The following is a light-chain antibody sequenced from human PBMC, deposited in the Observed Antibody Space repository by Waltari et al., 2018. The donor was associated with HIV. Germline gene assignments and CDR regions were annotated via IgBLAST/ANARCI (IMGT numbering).Light chain of an antibody. CDR2: DVS. CDR1: SSDVGGYNY. V-gene: IGLV2-14*03. CDR3: SSYTSSNTLPYV. J-gene: IGLJ1*01. Sequence: QSALTQPASVSGSPGPSITISCTGTSSDVGGYNYVSWYHQHPGKAPKPMIYDVSNRPSGVSNRFSGSKSGNTASLTISELQAEDEADYYCSSYTSSNTLPYVFGTGTKVTVL.